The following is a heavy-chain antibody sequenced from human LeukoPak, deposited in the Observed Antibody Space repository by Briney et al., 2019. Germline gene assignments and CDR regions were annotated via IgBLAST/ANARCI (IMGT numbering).Heavy chain of an antibody. V-gene: IGHV3-21*01. Sequence: PGGSLRLSCAASGFTFSSYSMNWLRQAPGKGLEWVSSISSSSSYIYYADSVKGRFTISRDNAKNSLYLQMNSLRAEDTAVYYCAREGATAFDYWGQGTLVTVSS. CDR1: GFTFSSYS. CDR2: ISSSSSYI. J-gene: IGHJ4*02. D-gene: IGHD1-26*01. CDR3: AREGATAFDY.